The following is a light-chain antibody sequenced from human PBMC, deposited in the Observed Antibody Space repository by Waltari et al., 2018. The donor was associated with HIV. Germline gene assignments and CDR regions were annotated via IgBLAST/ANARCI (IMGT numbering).Light chain of an antibody. CDR3: QSYDSSLRASV. J-gene: IGLJ2*01. Sequence: QSALTQPPSVSGAPGQRVTISCTGNRSNIGAGYFVHWYQHLPGTDPKVLFYGDINRPSGVRDRFSGSKSGTSASLVITGLQAEDEADYYCQSYDSSLRASVFGGGTKLTVL. V-gene: IGLV1-40*01. CDR2: GDI. CDR1: RSNIGAGYF.